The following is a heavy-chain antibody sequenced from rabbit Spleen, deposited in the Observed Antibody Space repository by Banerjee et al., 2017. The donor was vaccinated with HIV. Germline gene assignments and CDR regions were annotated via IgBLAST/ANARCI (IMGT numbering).Heavy chain of an antibody. CDR2: IYAAKGST. CDR3: ARAIVPWLGLTRLDL. J-gene: IGHJ3*01. D-gene: IGHD4-1*01. Sequence: QEQLVESGGDLVQPGGSLTLSCKASRFSFNIDYVMCWVRQAPGKGLVWIGIIYAAKGSTDYASWVNGRFTISSDNAQSTVDLKMTSLTAADTATYFCARAIVPWLGLTRLDLWGQGTLVTVS. CDR1: RFSFNIDYV. V-gene: IGHV1S47*01.